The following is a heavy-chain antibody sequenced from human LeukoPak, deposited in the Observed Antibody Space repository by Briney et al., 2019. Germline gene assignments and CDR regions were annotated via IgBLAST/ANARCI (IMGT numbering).Heavy chain of an antibody. CDR2: INPNSGGT. J-gene: IGHJ6*03. Sequence: GASVTVSCKASGYTFTGYYMHWVRQAHGQGLEWMGWINPNSGGTNYAQKFQGRVTIIRETSISTAYMDLSRLRSDATAVYFCARVVRLGLRYYYYMDVWGKGTTVTISS. D-gene: IGHD3-16*01. CDR1: GYTFTGYY. CDR3: ARVVRLGLRYYYYMDV. V-gene: IGHV1-2*02.